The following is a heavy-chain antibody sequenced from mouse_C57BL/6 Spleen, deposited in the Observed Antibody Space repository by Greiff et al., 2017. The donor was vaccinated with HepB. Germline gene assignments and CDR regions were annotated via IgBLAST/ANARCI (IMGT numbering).Heavy chain of an antibody. D-gene: IGHD1-3*01. CDR3: VRYEAVKGYFDY. V-gene: IGHV7-3*01. Sequence: EVQGVESGGGLVQPGGSLSLSCAASGFTFTDYYMSWVRQPPGKALEWLGFIRNKANGYTTEYSASVKGRFTISRDNSQSILYLQMNALRAEDSATYDCVRYEAVKGYFDYWGQGTTLTVSS. CDR2: IRNKANGYTT. J-gene: IGHJ2*01. CDR1: GFTFTDYY.